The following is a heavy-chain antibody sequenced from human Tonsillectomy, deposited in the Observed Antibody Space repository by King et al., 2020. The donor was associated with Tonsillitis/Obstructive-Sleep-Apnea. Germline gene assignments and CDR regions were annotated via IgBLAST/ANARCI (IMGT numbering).Heavy chain of an antibody. V-gene: IGHV1-46*01. Sequence: VQLVESGAEVKKPGASVKLSCTASGYTFTGYYMHWVRQAPGQGLEWMAIINPSGGSTTYAQKFQGRVTMTRDTSTSTVYMELSSLRYEDTAVYYCARDEADAFDIWGQGTMVTVSS. CDR2: INPSGGST. CDR3: ARDEADAFDI. CDR1: GYTFTGYY. J-gene: IGHJ3*02.